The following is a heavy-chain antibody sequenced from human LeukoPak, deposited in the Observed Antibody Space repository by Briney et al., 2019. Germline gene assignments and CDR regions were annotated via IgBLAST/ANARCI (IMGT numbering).Heavy chain of an antibody. CDR2: IKHRGRS. J-gene: IGHJ4*02. CDR3: ARVVGATSIDY. V-gene: IGHV4-38-2*02. CDR1: GGSISSYY. D-gene: IGHD2-15*01. Sequence: SETLSLTCTVSGGSISSYYWGWVRQPPGKGLEWIGSIKHRGRSYYNPSLKSRVTISVDTSKNQFSLQLSSVTAADTAVYYCARVVGATSIDYWGQGTLVTVSS.